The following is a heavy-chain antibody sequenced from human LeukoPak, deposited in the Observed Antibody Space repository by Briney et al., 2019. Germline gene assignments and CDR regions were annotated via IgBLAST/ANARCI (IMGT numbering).Heavy chain of an antibody. CDR2: ISAYNGNT. J-gene: IGHJ4*02. V-gene: IGHV1-18*01. CDR1: GYTFTTYG. D-gene: IGHD3-3*01. CDR3: ARSVGGVVTVYYFDY. Sequence: ASVKVSCKASGYTFTTYGISWVRQAPGQGLEWMGWISAYNGNTNYAQKLQGRVTMTTDTSTSTAYMELRSLRSDDTAVYYCARSVGGVVTVYYFDYWGQGTLVTV.